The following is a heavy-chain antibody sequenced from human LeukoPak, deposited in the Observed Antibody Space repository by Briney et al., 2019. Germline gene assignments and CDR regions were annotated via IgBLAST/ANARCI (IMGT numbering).Heavy chain of an antibody. CDR1: GYTFTGYY. D-gene: IGHD3-10*01. CDR3: ARVAITMVRGVIGWFDP. CDR2: INPNSGGT. V-gene: IGHV1-2*06. Sequence: ASVKVSCKASGYTFTGYYMHWVRQAPEQGLEWMGRINPNSGGTNYAQKFQGRVTMSVDTSKNQFSLKLSSVTAADTAVYYCARVAITMVRGVIGWFDPWGPGTLVTVSS. J-gene: IGHJ5*02.